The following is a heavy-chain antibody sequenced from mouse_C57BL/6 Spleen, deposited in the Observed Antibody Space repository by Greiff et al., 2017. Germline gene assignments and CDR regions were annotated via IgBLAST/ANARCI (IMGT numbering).Heavy chain of an antibody. CDR2: IYPGSGST. CDR1: GYTFTSYW. D-gene: IGHD1-1*01. J-gene: IGHJ1*03. Sequence: QVQLQQPGAELVKPGASVKMSCKASGYTFTSYWITWVKQRPGQGLEWIGDIYPGSGSTNYNEKFKSKATRTVDTSSSTAYMQLSSLTSEDSAVYYCAREYYYGSSHYWYFDGWGTGTTVTVSS. CDR3: AREYYYGSSHYWYFDG. V-gene: IGHV1-55*01.